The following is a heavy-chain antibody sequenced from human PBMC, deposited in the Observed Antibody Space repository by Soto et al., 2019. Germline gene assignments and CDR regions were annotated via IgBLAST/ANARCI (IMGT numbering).Heavy chain of an antibody. Sequence: GGSLRLSCAASGFTFSSHAMSWVRQAPGKGLEWVSTISGSAGSTYYADSVKGRFTISRDNSKNTLYLQMSSLRAQDTGEYYCAQDGHCAGGSCYHDYWGQGTLVTVSS. CDR2: ISGSAGST. D-gene: IGHD2-15*01. V-gene: IGHV3-23*01. J-gene: IGHJ4*02. CDR1: GFTFSSHA. CDR3: AQDGHCAGGSCYHDY.